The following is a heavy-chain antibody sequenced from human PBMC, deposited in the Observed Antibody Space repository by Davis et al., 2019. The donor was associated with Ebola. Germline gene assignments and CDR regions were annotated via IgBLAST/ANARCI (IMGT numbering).Heavy chain of an antibody. D-gene: IGHD3-10*01. V-gene: IGHV4-59*01. CDR1: GGSISSYY. CDR2: MSYRGGV. J-gene: IGHJ4*02. Sequence: SETLSLTCTVSGGSISSYYWSWIRQPPGKGLEWIAYMSYRGGVNYNPSLKSRVTISVDTSKNQFSLKLSSVTAADTAVYYCARHRGASFDSWGQGALVTVSS. CDR3: ARHRGASFDS.